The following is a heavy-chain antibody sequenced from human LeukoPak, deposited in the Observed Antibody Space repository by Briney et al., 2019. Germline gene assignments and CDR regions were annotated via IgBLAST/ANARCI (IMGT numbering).Heavy chain of an antibody. J-gene: IGHJ4*02. D-gene: IGHD2/OR15-2a*01. V-gene: IGHV4-39*07. CDR3: ARGGLTSLDY. Sequence: PSETLSLTCTVSGGSLSSSSYYWGWIRQPPGKGLEWIGSIYYSGSTYYNPSLTSRVTISVDTSKNQFSLKLSSVTAADTAVYYCARGGLTSLDYWGQGTLVTVSS. CDR1: GGSLSSSSYY. CDR2: IYYSGST.